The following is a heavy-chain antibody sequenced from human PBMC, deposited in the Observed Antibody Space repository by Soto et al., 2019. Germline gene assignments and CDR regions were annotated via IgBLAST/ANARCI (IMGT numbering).Heavy chain of an antibody. CDR1: GYTFTSYA. V-gene: IGHV1-3*01. CDR2: INAGNGNT. Sequence: ASVKVSCKASGYTFTSYAMHWVRQAPGQRPEWMGWINAGNGNTKYSQKFQGRVTITRDTSASTAYMELSSLRSEDTAVYYCARVPKGYCSGGNCYSRGPVGCDFWGQGTLVTVSS. J-gene: IGHJ4*01. CDR3: ARVPKGYCSGGNCYSRGPVGCDF. D-gene: IGHD2-15*01.